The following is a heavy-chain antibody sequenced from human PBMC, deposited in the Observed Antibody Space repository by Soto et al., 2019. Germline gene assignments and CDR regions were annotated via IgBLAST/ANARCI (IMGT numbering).Heavy chain of an antibody. J-gene: IGHJ3*02. V-gene: IGHV1-69*02. CDR2: IIPILGIA. CDR1: GGTFSSYT. Sequence: SVKVSCKASGGTFSSYTISWVRQAPGQGLEWMGRIIPILGIANYAQKFQGRVTITADKSTSTAYMELSSLRSEDTAVYYCARGYYGSGSYPQDAFDIWGQGTMVTVSS. D-gene: IGHD3-10*01. CDR3: ARGYYGSGSYPQDAFDI.